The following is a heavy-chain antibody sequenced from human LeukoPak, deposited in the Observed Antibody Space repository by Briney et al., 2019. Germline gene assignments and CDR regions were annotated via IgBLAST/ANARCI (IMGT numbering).Heavy chain of an antibody. Sequence: SETLSLTCTVSGDSMTSSNHYWVWIRQPPGKGLEWIDSIYYGGSTYYNPSLKSRVTISQDTSKNQFSLKVNTVTAADTAVYHCARRSHCTGDSCYPVWGQGTTVTVSS. CDR1: GDSMTSSNHY. J-gene: IGHJ6*02. D-gene: IGHD2-15*01. CDR3: ARRSHCTGDSCYPV. CDR2: IYYGGST. V-gene: IGHV4-39*01.